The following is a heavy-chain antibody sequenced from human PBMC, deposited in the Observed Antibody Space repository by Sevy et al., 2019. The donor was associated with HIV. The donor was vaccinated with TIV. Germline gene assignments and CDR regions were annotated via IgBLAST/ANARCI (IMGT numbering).Heavy chain of an antibody. J-gene: IGHJ6*02. V-gene: IGHV3-30-3*01. Sequence: GGSLRLSCAASGFTFSSYAMHWVRQAPGKGLEWVAVISYDGSNKYYADSVKGRFTISRDNSKNMLYLQMNSLRAEDTAVYYCARDQLEDYYYYGMDVWGQGTTVTVSS. CDR2: ISYDGSNK. CDR3: ARDQLEDYYYYGMDV. CDR1: GFTFSSYA. D-gene: IGHD6-6*01.